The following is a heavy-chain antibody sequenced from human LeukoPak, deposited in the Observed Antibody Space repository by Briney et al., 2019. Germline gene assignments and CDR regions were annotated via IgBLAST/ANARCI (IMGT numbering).Heavy chain of an antibody. CDR3: ARYSGYDSFPDYYYYGMDV. D-gene: IGHD5-12*01. CDR2: ISGTTGTI. Sequence: PGGSLRLSCEASGYTFSGHAMSWVRQAPGKGLEWVSTISGTTGTIYYADSVKGRFTISRDNSKNTLYLQMKSLRAEDTAEYHCARYSGYDSFPDYYYYGMDVWGQGTTVTVSS. J-gene: IGHJ6*02. CDR1: GYTFSGHA. V-gene: IGHV3-23*01.